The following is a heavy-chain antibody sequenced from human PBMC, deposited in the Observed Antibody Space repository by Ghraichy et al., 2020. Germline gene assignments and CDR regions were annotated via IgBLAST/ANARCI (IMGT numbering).Heavy chain of an antibody. CDR1: GGSISNNY. D-gene: IGHD4-23*01. CDR2: IYSTGTT. J-gene: IGHJ4*02. CDR3: ARRNPYYGGNSNFDH. V-gene: IGHV4-4*09. Sequence: SQTLSLTCNVSGGSISNNYWSWIRQPPGRGLEWIGYIYSTGTTNYNPSLKSRVTISLDTSKNQFSLELTSVTAADTAMYYCARRNPYYGGNSNFDHWGQETQVTVS.